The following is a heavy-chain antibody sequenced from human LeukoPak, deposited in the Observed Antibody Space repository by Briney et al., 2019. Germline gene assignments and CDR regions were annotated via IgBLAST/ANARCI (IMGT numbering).Heavy chain of an antibody. J-gene: IGHJ6*03. CDR1: GFTFNNYA. D-gene: IGHD6-13*01. Sequence: GGSLRLSCAASGFTFNNYAMHWVRQAPGKGLEWVAVISYDGSNKYYADSVKGRLTISRDNSKNTLYLQMNSLRAEDTAVYYCARSLGYSSSWFRFYYMDVWGKGTTVTVSS. V-gene: IGHV3-30*04. CDR2: ISYDGSNK. CDR3: ARSLGYSSSWFRFYYMDV.